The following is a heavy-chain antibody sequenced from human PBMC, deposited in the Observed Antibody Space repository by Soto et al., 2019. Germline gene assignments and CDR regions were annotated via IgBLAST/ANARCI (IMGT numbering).Heavy chain of an antibody. V-gene: IGHV4-31*01. J-gene: IGHJ4*02. D-gene: IGHD1-26*01. CDR1: GGSISSGGYY. CDR3: AGIYSGSPGGTLRY. Sequence: QVQLQESGPGLVKPSQTLSLTCTVSGGSISSGGYYWRWIRQHPGKGLEWIGYIYYSGSTYYNPSLQSIVTISVATSKNQFSLKLSSVTAAATAVYYCAGIYSGSPGGTLRYWCQGTLVTVSS. CDR2: IYYSGST.